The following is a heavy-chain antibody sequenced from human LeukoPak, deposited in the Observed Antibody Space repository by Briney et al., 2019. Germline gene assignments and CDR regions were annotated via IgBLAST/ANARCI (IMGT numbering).Heavy chain of an antibody. V-gene: IGHV1-8*01. CDR1: GYTFTSYD. Sequence: ASVKVSCKASGYTFTSYDINWVRQATGQGLEWMGWMNPNSGNTGYAQKFQGRVTMTRNTSISTAYMELSSLRSEDTAVYYCARAYSSGWSKTCYYYGMDVWGQGTRSPSP. D-gene: IGHD6-19*01. CDR3: ARAYSSGWSKTCYYYGMDV. CDR2: MNPNSGNT. J-gene: IGHJ6*02.